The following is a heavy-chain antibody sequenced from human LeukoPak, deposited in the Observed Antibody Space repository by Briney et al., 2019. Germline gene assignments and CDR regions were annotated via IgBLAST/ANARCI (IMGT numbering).Heavy chain of an antibody. Sequence: GGSLRLSCAASGFTFSSYRMYWVRQAPGKGLVWVSRINSDGSSTSYADSVKGRFTISRDNAKNTLYLQMNSLRAEDTAVYYCAKGGIVVDDLNWFDPWGQGTLVTVSS. CDR3: AKGGIVVDDLNWFDP. CDR2: INSDGSST. CDR1: GFTFSSYR. J-gene: IGHJ5*02. V-gene: IGHV3-74*01. D-gene: IGHD2-15*01.